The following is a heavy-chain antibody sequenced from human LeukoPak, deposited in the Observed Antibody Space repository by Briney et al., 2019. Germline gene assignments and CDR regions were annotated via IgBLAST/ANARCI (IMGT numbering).Heavy chain of an antibody. CDR2: IYYSGST. CDR1: GGSINSSNYY. CDR3: ASERTYYYDSGGYRDS. V-gene: IGHV4-39*07. Sequence: TSETLSLTCTVSGGSINSSNYYWGWIRLPPGKGLEWIGNIYYSGSTYYNPSLKSRVTISVDTSKNQFSLKLSSVTAADTALYYCASERTYYYDSGGYRDSWGQGTLVTVSS. J-gene: IGHJ4*02. D-gene: IGHD3-22*01.